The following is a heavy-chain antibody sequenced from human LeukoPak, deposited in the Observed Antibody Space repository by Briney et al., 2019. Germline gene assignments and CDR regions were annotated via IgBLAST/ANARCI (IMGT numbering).Heavy chain of an antibody. Sequence: PSETLSLTCTVSGGSISSYYWSWIRQPPGKGLVWIGYIHYSGSTNYSPSLKSRVTISVDTSKNQFSLNLTSVTAADTAVYYCARASYSYDINGWVPFDYWGQGTLVTVSS. D-gene: IGHD3-22*01. V-gene: IGHV4-59*08. CDR2: IHYSGST. CDR1: GGSISSYY. J-gene: IGHJ4*02. CDR3: ARASYSYDINGWVPFDY.